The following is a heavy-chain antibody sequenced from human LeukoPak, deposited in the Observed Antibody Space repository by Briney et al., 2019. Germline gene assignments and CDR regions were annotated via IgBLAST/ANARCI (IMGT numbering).Heavy chain of an antibody. J-gene: IGHJ3*01. D-gene: IGHD5-24*01. CDR1: GHSLTSYS. CDR3: ARIRDGYNDAYDL. V-gene: IGHV1-46*01. Sequence: GASVKVSCKAFGHSLTSYSMHWVRQAPGQGLEWMGIINPSGGSTSYAQKFQGRVTMTRDTSTSTVYMEVTSLRSEDTAIYYCARIRDGYNDAYDLWGQGTVVTVPS. CDR2: INPSGGST.